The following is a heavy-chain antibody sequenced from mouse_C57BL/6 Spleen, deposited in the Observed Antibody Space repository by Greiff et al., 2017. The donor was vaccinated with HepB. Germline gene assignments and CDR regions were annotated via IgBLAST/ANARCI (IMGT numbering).Heavy chain of an antibody. Sequence: QVQLQQPGTELVKPGASVKLSCKASGYTFTSYWMHWVKQRPGQGLEWIGNINPSNGGTNYNEKFKSKATLTVDKSSSTAYMQLSRLTSEDSAVYYCARWDSSGYGENAMDYWGQGTSVTVSS. CDR2: INPSNGGT. CDR1: GYTFTSYW. J-gene: IGHJ4*01. D-gene: IGHD3-2*02. CDR3: ARWDSSGYGENAMDY. V-gene: IGHV1-53*01.